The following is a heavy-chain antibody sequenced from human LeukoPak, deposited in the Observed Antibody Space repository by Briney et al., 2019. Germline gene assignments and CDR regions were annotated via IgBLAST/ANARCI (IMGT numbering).Heavy chain of an antibody. J-gene: IGHJ4*02. V-gene: IGHV3-48*01. Sequence: GGSLRLSCAASGFTFSSYSMNWVRQAPGKGLEWVSYISSSSSPIYYAVSVKGRFTISRDNAKNSLYLQMNSLRAEDTAVYYCARLGVGNYFDYWGQGTLVTVSS. D-gene: IGHD3-3*01. CDR3: ARLGVGNYFDY. CDR1: GFTFSSYS. CDR2: ISSSSSPI.